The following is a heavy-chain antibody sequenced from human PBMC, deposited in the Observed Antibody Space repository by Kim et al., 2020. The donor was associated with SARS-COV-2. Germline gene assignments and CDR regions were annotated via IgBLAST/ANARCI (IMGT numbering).Heavy chain of an antibody. D-gene: IGHD5-12*01. J-gene: IGHJ4*02. V-gene: IGHV3-74*01. CDR2: INSDGSST. Sequence: GGSLRLSCAASGFTFSSYWMHWVRQAPGKGLVWVSRINSDGSSTSYADSVKGRFTISRDNAKNTLYLQMNSLRAEDTAVYYCATSPPMATIPFDYWGQGTLVTVSS. CDR1: GFTFSSYW. CDR3: ATSPPMATIPFDY.